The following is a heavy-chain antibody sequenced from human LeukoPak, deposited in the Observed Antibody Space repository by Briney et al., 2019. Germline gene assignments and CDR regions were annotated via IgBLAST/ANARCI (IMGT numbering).Heavy chain of an antibody. CDR2: ISGSGDNT. CDR1: GFTFSGFA. J-gene: IGHJ6*01. D-gene: IGHD2/OR15-2a*01. Sequence: AGGSLRLSCAASGFTFSGFAMSWVRRTPGKGLEWVSGISGSGDNTLYAASVKGRFTISRDNSKNTLYLEMNSLRAEDTATYYCAKMKGHPLQKYYMDVWGQGTTVTVSS. CDR3: AKMKGHPLQKYYMDV. V-gene: IGHV3-23*01.